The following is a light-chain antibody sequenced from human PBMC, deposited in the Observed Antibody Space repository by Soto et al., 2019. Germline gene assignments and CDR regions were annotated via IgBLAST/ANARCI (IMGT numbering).Light chain of an antibody. CDR3: QQYNNWTLT. V-gene: IGKV3-15*01. CDR2: GAS. CDR1: QGVSSN. Sequence: EILMTQSPATLSVSPGERTTLSCTASQGVSSNLAWYQHKPGQAPRLLIYGASTRATAIPARFSGSGSGAEFTLTISSLQSEDFAVYYCQQYNNWTLTFGQGTKVDI. J-gene: IGKJ1*01.